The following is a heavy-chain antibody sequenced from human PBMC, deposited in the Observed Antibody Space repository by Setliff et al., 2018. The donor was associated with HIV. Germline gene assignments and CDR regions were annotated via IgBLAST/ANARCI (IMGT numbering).Heavy chain of an antibody. CDR3: ARDFGRTLDY. CDR1: GYTFTTYS. J-gene: IGHJ4*02. CDR2: INTNTGNP. D-gene: IGHD3-3*01. Sequence: VASVKVSCKASGYTFTTYSINWVRQAPGQGLEWMGWINTNTGNPTYAQAFTGRFVFSLDTSVSTAYLQISSVKAEDTAMYYCARDFGRTLDYWGWGTLVTVSS. V-gene: IGHV7-4-1*02.